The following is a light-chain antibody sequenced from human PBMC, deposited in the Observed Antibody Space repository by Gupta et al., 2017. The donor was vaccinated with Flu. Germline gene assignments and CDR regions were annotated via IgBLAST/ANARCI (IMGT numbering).Light chain of an antibody. V-gene: IGLV1-40*01. CDR1: SSNIGADFD. Sequence: QSVLTQPPSVSGAPGQDITISCTGSSSNIGADFDVHWYQQVPGSAPKLLIYGNTNRPSGVPDRFSGSKSGTSASLAITGLQPEDEADYYCQSYDNSLSHFYVFGTGTKVTV. J-gene: IGLJ1*01. CDR2: GNT. CDR3: QSYDNSLSHFYV.